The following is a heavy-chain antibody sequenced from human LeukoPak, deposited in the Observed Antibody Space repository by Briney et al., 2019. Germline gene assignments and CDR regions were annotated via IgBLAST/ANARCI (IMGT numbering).Heavy chain of an antibody. D-gene: IGHD2-2*01. Sequence: SVKVSCKASGGTFSSYAISWVRQAPGQGLEWMGGIIPIFGTANYAQKFQGRVTITADESTSTAYMEPSSLRSEDTAVYYCAILGYCSSTSCFRQYYFDYWGQGSLVTVSS. CDR3: AILGYCSSTSCFRQYYFDY. CDR1: GGTFSSYA. J-gene: IGHJ4*02. CDR2: IIPIFGTA. V-gene: IGHV1-69*13.